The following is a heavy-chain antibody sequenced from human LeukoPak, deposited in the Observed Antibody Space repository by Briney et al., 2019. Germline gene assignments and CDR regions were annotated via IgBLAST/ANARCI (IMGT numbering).Heavy chain of an antibody. CDR1: GCSVSSYY. CDR2: IYFSGST. D-gene: IGHD3-10*01. J-gene: IGHJ6*03. Sequence: WGALILSCPASGCSVSSYYMSWVRQAPGQGLEWVWFIYFSGSTHYTPSLKSRVTISVDTSKNQFSLRLRSVTAADTAIYYCTRIGDFHLYYYYMDVWGKGTTVTVSS. V-gene: IGHV4-59*02. CDR3: TRIGDFHLYYYYMDV.